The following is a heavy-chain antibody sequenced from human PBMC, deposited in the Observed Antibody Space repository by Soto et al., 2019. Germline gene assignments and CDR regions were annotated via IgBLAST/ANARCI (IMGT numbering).Heavy chain of an antibody. CDR1: GGSISSGGYS. Sequence: TLSLTCAVSGGSISSGGYSWSWIRQPPGKGLEWIGYIYHSGSSYYNPSLKSRVTISVDRSKNQLSLKLSSVTAAETAVYYCARSGEWFQEEYWGQGTMVNVSS. D-gene: IGHD3-3*01. J-gene: IGHJ4*02. V-gene: IGHV4-30-2*01. CDR2: IYHSGSS. CDR3: ARSGEWFQEEY.